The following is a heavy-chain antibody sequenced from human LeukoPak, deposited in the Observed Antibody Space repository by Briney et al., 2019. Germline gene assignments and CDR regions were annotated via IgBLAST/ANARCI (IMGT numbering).Heavy chain of an antibody. CDR1: GGSFSGYY. V-gene: IGHV4-34*01. Sequence: SETLSLTCAVYGGSFSGYYWSWIRQPPGKGLEWIGEINHSGSTNYNPSLKSRVTISVDTSKNQFSLKLSSVTAADTAVYYCARGPNYDFWSGYYQAYYYYGMDVWGQGTTVTVSS. D-gene: IGHD3-3*01. J-gene: IGHJ6*02. CDR3: ARGPNYDFWSGYYQAYYYYGMDV. CDR2: INHSGST.